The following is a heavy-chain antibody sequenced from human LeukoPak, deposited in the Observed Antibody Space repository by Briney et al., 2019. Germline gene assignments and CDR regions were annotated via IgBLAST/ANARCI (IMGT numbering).Heavy chain of an antibody. D-gene: IGHD2-2*01. V-gene: IGHV3-23*01. CDR3: ANSLGDIVVVPAPPFQH. Sequence: GGSLRLSCAASGFTFSSYAMSWVRQAPGKGLEWVSAISGSGGSTYYADSVKGRFTISRDNSKNTLYLQMNSLRAEDTAVYYCANSLGDIVVVPAPPFQHWGQGTLVTVSS. J-gene: IGHJ1*01. CDR1: GFTFSSYA. CDR2: ISGSGGST.